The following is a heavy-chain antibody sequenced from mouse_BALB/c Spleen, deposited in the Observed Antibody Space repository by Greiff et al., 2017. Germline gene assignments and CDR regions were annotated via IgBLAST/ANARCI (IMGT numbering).Heavy chain of an antibody. V-gene: IGHV1-14*01. CDR1: GYTFTSYV. CDR3: ARGVITTSPPGFAY. D-gene: IGHD2-4*01. J-gene: IGHJ3*01. CDR2: INPYNDGT. Sequence: EVQLQQSGPELVKPGASVKMSCKASGYTFTSYVMHWVKQKPGQGLEWIGYINPYNDGTKYNEKFKGKATLTSDKSSSTAYMELSSLTSEDSAVYYCARGVITTSPPGFAYWGQGTLVTVSA.